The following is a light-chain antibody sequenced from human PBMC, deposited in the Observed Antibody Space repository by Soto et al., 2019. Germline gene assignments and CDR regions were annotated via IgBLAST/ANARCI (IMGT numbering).Light chain of an antibody. CDR1: SSDVGGYNF. Sequence: QSVLTQPPSASGSPGQSVAVSCTGTSSDVGGYNFVSWYQHHPGKAPKLLIFEVNKRPSGVPDRFSGSKSGNTASLTVSGLQAEDEADYYGSSYAGSNNFAVFGGGTKLTVL. CDR2: EVN. V-gene: IGLV2-8*01. J-gene: IGLJ2*01. CDR3: SSYAGSNNFAV.